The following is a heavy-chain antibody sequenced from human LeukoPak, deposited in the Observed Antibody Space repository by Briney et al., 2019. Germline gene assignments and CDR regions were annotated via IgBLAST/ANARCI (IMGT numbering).Heavy chain of an antibody. V-gene: IGHV1-46*01. CDR3: ARDSLYGVVNY. CDR2: INPSGGST. D-gene: IGHD4-17*01. Sequence: ASVKVSCKTSGYTFTSYYIHWVRQAPGQGLEWMGIINPSGGSTSYAQKFQGRVTMTRDTSTSTVYMYLSSLRSEDTAVYYCARDSLYGVVNYWGQGTLVTVSS. CDR1: GYTFTSYY. J-gene: IGHJ4*02.